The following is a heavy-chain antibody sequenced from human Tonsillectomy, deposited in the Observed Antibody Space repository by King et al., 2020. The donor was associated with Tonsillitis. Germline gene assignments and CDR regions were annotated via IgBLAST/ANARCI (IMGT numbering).Heavy chain of an antibody. Sequence: VQLVESGGGLVKPGGSLRLSCAASGFTFSSYSMNWVRQAPGKGLEWVSSISSSSSYIYYADSVKGRFTISRDNAKNSLYLQMNSLRAEDTAVYYCASGGDDGSGVGGASFDYWGQGTLVTVSS. V-gene: IGHV3-21*04. CDR1: GFTFSSYS. J-gene: IGHJ4*02. CDR3: ASGGDDGSGVGGASFDY. CDR2: ISSSSSYI. D-gene: IGHD3-22*01.